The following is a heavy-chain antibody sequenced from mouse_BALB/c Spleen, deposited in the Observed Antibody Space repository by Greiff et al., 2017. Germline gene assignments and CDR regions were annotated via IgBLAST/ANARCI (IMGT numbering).Heavy chain of an antibody. J-gene: IGHJ3*01. Sequence: VQLQQSGPELVKPGASVKMSCKASGYTFTGYVMHWVKQRPGQGLEWIGDINPYNDGTKYNEKFKGKATLTSDKSSSTAYMELSSLTSEDSAVYYCARGCMITTERAWFAYWGQGTLVTVSA. D-gene: IGHD2-4*01. CDR1: GYTFTGYV. V-gene: IGHV1-14*01. CDR3: ARGCMITTERAWFAY. CDR2: INPYNDGT.